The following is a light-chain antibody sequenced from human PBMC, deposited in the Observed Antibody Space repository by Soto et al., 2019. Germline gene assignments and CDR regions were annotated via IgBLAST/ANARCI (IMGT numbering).Light chain of an antibody. J-gene: IGLJ1*01. CDR1: SSDVGGYNY. V-gene: IGLV2-14*01. CDR2: EVS. CDR3: SSYTSSSTLV. Sequence: QSVLTQPASASGSPGQSITISCTGTSSDVGGYNYVSWYQQHPGKAPKLMIYEVSSRPSGVSHRFSGSKSGNTASLTISGLQAEDEADYYCSSYTSSSTLVFGTGTKVTVL.